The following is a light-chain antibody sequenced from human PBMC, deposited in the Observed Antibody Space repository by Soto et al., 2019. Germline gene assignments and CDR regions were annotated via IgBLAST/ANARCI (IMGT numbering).Light chain of an antibody. CDR2: GIF. Sequence: EIVLTQSPRTLSLSPVERATLSGMASQSVGSDYVAWYQHRPGQAPRLLFSGIFRRATGIPDRFSGSGSGTDFTLTINRLEPEDFAVYYCQQFGSSPRTFGQGTKVDIK. J-gene: IGKJ1*01. V-gene: IGKV3-20*01. CDR1: QSVGSDY. CDR3: QQFGSSPRT.